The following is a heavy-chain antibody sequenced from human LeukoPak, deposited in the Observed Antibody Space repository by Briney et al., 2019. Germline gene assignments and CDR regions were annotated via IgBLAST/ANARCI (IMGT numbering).Heavy chain of an antibody. V-gene: IGHV4-59*08. CDR3: ARAVYGSGATAFDY. CDR2: IYYSGST. D-gene: IGHD3-10*01. Sequence: SETLSLTCTVSGDSMSSYYWSWTRQPPGKGLEWIAYIYYSGSTNYNPSLKSRVSISVDTSKNQFSLKLSSVTAADTAVYYCARAVYGSGATAFDYWGQGTLVTVSS. CDR1: GDSMSSYY. J-gene: IGHJ4*02.